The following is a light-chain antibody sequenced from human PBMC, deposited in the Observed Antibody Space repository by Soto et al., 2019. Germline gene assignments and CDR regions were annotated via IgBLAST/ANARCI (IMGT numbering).Light chain of an antibody. V-gene: IGKV3-20*01. Sequence: EIVLTQSPGTLSLSPGERATLSCRASQSVSSSYLAWYQQKPGQAPRLLIYGASSRATGIPDRFSGSGSGTDFTLTISRLXXXDFAVYYCQQYGSSPPYTFGQGTKLEXK. CDR3: QQYGSSPPYT. CDR1: QSVSSSY. CDR2: GAS. J-gene: IGKJ2*01.